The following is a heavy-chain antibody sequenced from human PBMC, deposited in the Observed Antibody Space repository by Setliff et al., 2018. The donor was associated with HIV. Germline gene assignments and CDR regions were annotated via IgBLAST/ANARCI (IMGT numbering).Heavy chain of an antibody. CDR2: INHRGST. CDR1: GGSFSDYS. D-gene: IGHD1-1*01. Sequence: ASETLSLTCAVYGGSFSDYSWNWIRQPPGKGLEWIGEINHRGSTNCNPSLQSRVTISVDTSKKQVSLNVRSVTAADTAVYYCARRGWNGYKSFEDWGQGTQVTVSS. V-gene: IGHV4-34*01. CDR3: ARRGWNGYKSFED. J-gene: IGHJ4*02.